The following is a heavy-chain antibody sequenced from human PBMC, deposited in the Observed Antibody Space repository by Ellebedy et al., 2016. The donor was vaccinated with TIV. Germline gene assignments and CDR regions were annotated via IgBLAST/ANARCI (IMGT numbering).Heavy chain of an antibody. CDR1: GFTFGSYA. CDR2: VSDTGNSV. Sequence: GGSLRLXCAASGFTFGSYAMGWVRQAPGKGLEWVSGVSDTGNSVYYADSVKGRFTISRDNSKNTLYLQMNSLRAEDTAVYYCAIGSSSWLAFDYWGQGTLVTVSS. V-gene: IGHV3-23*01. CDR3: AIGSSSWLAFDY. J-gene: IGHJ4*02. D-gene: IGHD6-13*01.